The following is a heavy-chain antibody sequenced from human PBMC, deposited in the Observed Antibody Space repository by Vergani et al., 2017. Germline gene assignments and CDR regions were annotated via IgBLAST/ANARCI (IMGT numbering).Heavy chain of an antibody. V-gene: IGHV4-59*01. Sequence: QVQLQESGPGLVKPSETLSLTCTVSGGSISSYYWSWIRQPPGKGLEWIGYIYYSGSTNYNPSLKSRVTISVDTSKNQFSLKLSSVTAADTAVYYCARSPKVTAYVDYWGQGTLVTVSS. D-gene: IGHD2-2*01. CDR3: ARSPKVTAYVDY. J-gene: IGHJ4*02. CDR2: IYYSGST. CDR1: GGSISSYY.